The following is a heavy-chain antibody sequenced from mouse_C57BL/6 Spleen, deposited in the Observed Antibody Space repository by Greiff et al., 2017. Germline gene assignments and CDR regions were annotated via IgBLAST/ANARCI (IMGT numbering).Heavy chain of an antibody. J-gene: IGHJ2*01. CDR3: ARRKDYYGSSSFFDY. CDR2: INPGSGGT. D-gene: IGHD1-1*01. CDR1: GYAFTNYL. Sequence: QVQLKESGAELVRPGTSVKVSCKASGYAFTNYLIEWVKQRPGQGLEWIGVINPGSGGTNYNEKFKGKATLTADKSSSTAYMQLSSLTSEDSAVYFCARRKDYYGSSSFFDYWGQGTTLTVSS. V-gene: IGHV1-54*01.